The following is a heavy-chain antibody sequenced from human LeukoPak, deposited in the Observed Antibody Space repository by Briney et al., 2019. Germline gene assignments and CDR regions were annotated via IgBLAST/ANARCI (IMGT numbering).Heavy chain of an antibody. J-gene: IGHJ4*02. CDR3: ALVWFGELPYYFDY. D-gene: IGHD3-10*01. CDR2: IIPILGIA. CDR1: GGTFSSYA. Sequence: SVKVSCEASGGTFSSYAISWVRQAPGQGLEWMGRIIPILGIANYAQKFQGRVTITADKSTSTAYMELSSLRSEDTAVYYCALVWFGELPYYFDYWGQGTLVTVSS. V-gene: IGHV1-69*04.